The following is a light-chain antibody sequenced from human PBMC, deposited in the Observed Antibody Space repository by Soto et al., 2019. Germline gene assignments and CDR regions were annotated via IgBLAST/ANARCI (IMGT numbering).Light chain of an antibody. CDR3: AAWDDSLNGLYV. Sequence: QSVLTQPPSASGTPGQRVTISCSGSSSNFGSNTVNWYQQLPGTAPKLLIYSNNQRPSGVPDRFSGSKSGTSASLAISGLQSEDEADYYCAAWDDSLNGLYVFGTGIKVTVL. J-gene: IGLJ1*01. CDR1: SSNFGSNT. V-gene: IGLV1-44*01. CDR2: SNN.